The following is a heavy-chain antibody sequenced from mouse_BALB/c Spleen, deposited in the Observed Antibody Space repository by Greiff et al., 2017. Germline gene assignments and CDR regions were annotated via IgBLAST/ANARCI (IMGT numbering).Heavy chain of an antibody. CDR3: ARGGYDYEGPWFAD. Sequence: QVQLQQSGPELVKPGASVKMSCKASGYTFTSYYIHWVKQRPGQGLEWIGWIYPGDGSTKYNEKFKGKTTLTADKSSSTAYMLLSSLTSEDSAIYFCARGGYDYEGPWFADWGQGTLVTVSA. D-gene: IGHD2-4*01. V-gene: IGHV1S56*01. J-gene: IGHJ3*01. CDR1: GYTFTSYY. CDR2: IYPGDGST.